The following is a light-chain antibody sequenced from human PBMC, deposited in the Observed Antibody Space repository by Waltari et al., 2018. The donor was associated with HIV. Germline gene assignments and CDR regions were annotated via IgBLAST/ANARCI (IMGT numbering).Light chain of an antibody. J-gene: IGLJ2*01. V-gene: IGLV1-47*01. CDR2: RNY. CDR1: SSVTGRTY. Sequence: QSVLSQPPSASGTPGQRVTISCSGSSSVTGRTYVYWYQQLPGAAPNLLIYRNYHRPSGFPDRFSGSKSGSPASLPISGLRSEDEADYSFPIWDANLRGFFGGGPRLPVL. CDR3: PIWDANLRGF.